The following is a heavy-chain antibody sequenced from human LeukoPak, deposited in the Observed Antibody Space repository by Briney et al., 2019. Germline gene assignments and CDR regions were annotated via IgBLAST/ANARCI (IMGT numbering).Heavy chain of an antibody. J-gene: IGHJ5*01. CDR2: IYYSGST. CDR1: GGSISSSSYY. CDR3: ARFLEWFDY. Sequence: SETLSLTCTVSGGSISSSSYYWGWIRQPPGKGLEWIGSIYYSGSTYYNPSLKSRVTISVDTSKNQFSLKLSSVTAADTAVYYCARFLEWFDYWGQGTLVTVSS. D-gene: IGHD3-3*01. V-gene: IGHV4-39*01.